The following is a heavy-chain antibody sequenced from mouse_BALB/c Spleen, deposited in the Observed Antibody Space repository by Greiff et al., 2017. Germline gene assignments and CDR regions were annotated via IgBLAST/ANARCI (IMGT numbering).Heavy chain of an antibody. CDR1: GFNIKDTY. CDR3: ALFKAWFAY. Sequence: EVQLQQSGAELVKPGASVKLSCTASGFNIKDTYMHWVKQRPEQGLEWIGRIDPANGNTKYDPKFQGKATITADTSSNTAYLQRSSLTSEDTAVYYCALFKAWFAYWGQGTLVTVSA. V-gene: IGHV14-3*02. D-gene: IGHD6-1*01. J-gene: IGHJ3*01. CDR2: IDPANGNT.